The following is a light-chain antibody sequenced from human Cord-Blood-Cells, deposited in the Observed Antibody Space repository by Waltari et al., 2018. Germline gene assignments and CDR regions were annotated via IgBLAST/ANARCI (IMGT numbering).Light chain of an antibody. V-gene: IGKV1-33*01. CDR3: QQYDNLSIFT. J-gene: IGKJ3*01. Sequence: DIQMTQSPSSLSASVGDRVTITCQASQDISNNLNWYQQKPGKAPKLLIYDASNLETGVPSRFSGSGSGTDFTFTISSLQPEDIATYYCQQYDNLSIFTFGPGTKVDIK. CDR2: DAS. CDR1: QDISNN.